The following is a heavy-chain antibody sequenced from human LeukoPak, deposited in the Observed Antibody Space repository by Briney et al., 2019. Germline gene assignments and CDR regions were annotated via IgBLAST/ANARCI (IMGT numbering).Heavy chain of an antibody. V-gene: IGHV4-59*01. D-gene: IGHD5-12*01. CDR3: ARDGGYDPIRYNWFDP. Sequence: SETLSLTCTVSGGSINDYYWSWIRQPPGKGLEWIGYIYYSGSSNYNPSLKNRLSISMDTSRNQFSLNLRSVTAADTAVYYCARDGGYDPIRYNWFDPWGEGILVTVSS. CDR1: GGSINDYY. CDR2: IYYSGSS. J-gene: IGHJ5*02.